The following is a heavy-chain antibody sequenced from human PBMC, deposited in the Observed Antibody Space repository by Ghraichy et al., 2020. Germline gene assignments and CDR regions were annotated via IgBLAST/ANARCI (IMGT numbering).Heavy chain of an antibody. D-gene: IGHD3-22*01. J-gene: IGHJ4*02. CDR3: ARATDDSSGYYDYYFDY. CDR1: GFTFSSYA. CDR2: ISSNGGST. Sequence: GESLNISCAASGFTFSSYAMHWVRQAPGKGLEYVSAISSNGGSTYYANSVKGRFTISRDNSKNTLYLQMGSLRAEDMAVYYCARATDDSSGYYDYYFDYWGQGTLVTVSS. V-gene: IGHV3-64*01.